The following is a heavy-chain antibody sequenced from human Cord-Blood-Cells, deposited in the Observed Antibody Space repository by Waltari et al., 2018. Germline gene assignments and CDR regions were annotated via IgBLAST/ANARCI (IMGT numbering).Heavy chain of an antibody. CDR3: ARAWGRNYFDY. V-gene: IGHV4-59*01. J-gene: IGHJ4*02. D-gene: IGHD7-27*01. Sequence: QVQLQESGPGLVKPSETLSLTCTVSGGSIRSSYWRWNRQPPGKGLELIGYIYYSGSTNYNHSLKSRVTISVDTSKNQFSLKLSSVTAADTAVYYCARAWGRNYFDYWGQGTLVTVSS. CDR2: IYYSGST. CDR1: GGSIRSSY.